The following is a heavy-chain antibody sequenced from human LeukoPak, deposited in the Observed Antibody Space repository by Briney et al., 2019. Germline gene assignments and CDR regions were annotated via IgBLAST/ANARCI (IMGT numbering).Heavy chain of an antibody. Sequence: SETLSLTCAVYGGSFSGYYWSWIRQPPGKGLEWIGEINHSGSTNYNPSLKSRVTISVDTSKNQFSLKLSSVTAADTAVYYCARGRRPYYYDSSGYDYWGQGTLVTVSS. CDR3: ARGRRPYYYDSSGYDY. CDR1: GGSFSGYY. V-gene: IGHV4-34*01. J-gene: IGHJ4*02. CDR2: INHSGST. D-gene: IGHD3-22*01.